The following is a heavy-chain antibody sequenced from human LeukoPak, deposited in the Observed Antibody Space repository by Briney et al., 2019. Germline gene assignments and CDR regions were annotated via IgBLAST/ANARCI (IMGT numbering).Heavy chain of an antibody. CDR3: ARAHYLNDAFDI. V-gene: IGHV1-2*02. D-gene: IGHD3-10*01. CDR1: GYTFTGYY. Sequence: ASVKVSCKASGYTFTGYYMHWVRQAPGQGLEWMGWINPNSGGTNYAQKFQGRVTMTRDTSISTAYMELSRLRSDDTAMYYCARAHYLNDAFDIWGQGTMVTVSS. J-gene: IGHJ3*02. CDR2: INPNSGGT.